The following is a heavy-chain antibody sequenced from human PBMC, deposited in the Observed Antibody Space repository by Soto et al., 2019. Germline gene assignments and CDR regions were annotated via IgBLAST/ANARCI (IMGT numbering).Heavy chain of an antibody. CDR3: ASLVLAGDANYDYYYYYGMDV. V-gene: IGHV4-31*03. J-gene: IGHJ6*02. CDR1: GGSISSGGYY. Sequence: PSETLSLTCTVSGGSISSGGYYWSWIRQHPGKGLEWIGYIYYSGSTYYNPSLKSRVTISVDTSKNQFSLKLSSVTAADTAVYYCASLVLAGDANYDYYYYYGMDVWGQGTTVTVSS. D-gene: IGHD4-17*01. CDR2: IYYSGST.